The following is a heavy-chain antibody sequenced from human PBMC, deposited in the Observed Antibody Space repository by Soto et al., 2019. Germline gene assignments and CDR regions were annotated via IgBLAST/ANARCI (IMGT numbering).Heavy chain of an antibody. J-gene: IGHJ6*02. CDR2: IYHSGDT. Sequence: QVQLQESGPGLLKPSQTLSLTCTVSGGSIRSGDYYWSWIRQPPGKGLGWSGYIYHSGDTYYNPSLKSRLTVSIDTSRNQFSLNLSSVTAADTAVYYCARVTVSRATGTGYGMDVWGQGTTVTVSS. D-gene: IGHD2-8*02. CDR3: ARVTVSRATGTGYGMDV. CDR1: GGSIRSGDYY. V-gene: IGHV4-30-4*01.